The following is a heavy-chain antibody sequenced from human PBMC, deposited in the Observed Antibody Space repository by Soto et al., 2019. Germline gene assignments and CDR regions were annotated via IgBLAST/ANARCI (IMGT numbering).Heavy chain of an antibody. CDR3: AGGPNRLYYYYYMDV. Sequence: EVQLLESEGGLVQPGGSLRLSCAASGFTFSSYAMSWVRQAPGKGPEWVSSISGGGDNTYYVDSVKGRFTISRDNSNNTLYLQMNSLRAEDTAVYYCAGGPNRLYYYYYMDVWRKGTTVTVSS. CDR2: ISGGGDNT. D-gene: IGHD3-16*01. CDR1: GFTFSSYA. J-gene: IGHJ6*03. V-gene: IGHV3-23*01.